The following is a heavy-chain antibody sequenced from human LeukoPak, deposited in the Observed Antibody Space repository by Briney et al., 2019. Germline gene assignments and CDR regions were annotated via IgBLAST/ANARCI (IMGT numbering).Heavy chain of an antibody. V-gene: IGHV3-30-3*01. Sequence: PGRSLRLSCAASGCIFRTYAMHWVRQAPGKGLEWVAFISNDGSNKDYADAVKGRITISRDNPKNTLYLQVNSLRAEDTAVYYCAREVLVRGVYFDYWGQGTLVTVSS. J-gene: IGHJ4*02. CDR1: GCIFRTYA. CDR3: AREVLVRGVYFDY. D-gene: IGHD3-10*01. CDR2: ISNDGSNK.